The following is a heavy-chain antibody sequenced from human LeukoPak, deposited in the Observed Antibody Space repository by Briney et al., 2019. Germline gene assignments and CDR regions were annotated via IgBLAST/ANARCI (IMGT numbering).Heavy chain of an antibody. CDR1: GFTFSSYG. CDR2: IKSKTDGGTT. Sequence: GGSLRLSCAASGFTFSSYGMHWVRQAPGKGLEWVGRIKSKTDGGTTDYAAPVKGRFTISRDDSKNTLYLQMNSLKTEDTAVYYCTTDRYCSSTSCLDYWGQGTLVTVSS. CDR3: TTDRYCSSTSCLDY. J-gene: IGHJ4*02. D-gene: IGHD2-2*01. V-gene: IGHV3-15*01.